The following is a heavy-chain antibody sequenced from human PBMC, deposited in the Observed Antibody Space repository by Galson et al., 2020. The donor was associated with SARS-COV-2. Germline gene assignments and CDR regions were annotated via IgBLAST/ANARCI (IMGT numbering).Heavy chain of an antibody. CDR2: IYTSGST. CDR1: GGSISSGSYY. Sequence: SETLSLICTVSGGSISSGSYYWSWIRQPAGKGLEWIGHIYTSGSTNYNPSLKSRVTISVDTSKNQFSLKLSSVTAADTAVYYCARGDYGGYWGWFDPWGQGTLVTVSS. D-gene: IGHD4-17*01. CDR3: ARGDYGGYWGWFDP. V-gene: IGHV4-61*09. J-gene: IGHJ5*02.